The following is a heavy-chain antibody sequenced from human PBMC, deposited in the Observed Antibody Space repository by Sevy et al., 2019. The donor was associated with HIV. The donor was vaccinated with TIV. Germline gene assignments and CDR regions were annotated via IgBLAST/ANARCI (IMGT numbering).Heavy chain of an antibody. D-gene: IGHD2-15*01. J-gene: IGHJ4*02. V-gene: IGHV3-21*01. CDR2: ISSYSNNI. CDR3: ARVERWYEIDY. CDR1: GFTFRSFD. Sequence: GGSLRLSCEASGFTFRSFDMSWARQAPGKGLEWVSSISSYSNNIYYADSVKGRFTVSRDKAKNSLFLQMDSLGAEDTGVYFWARVERWYEIDYWGQGTLVTVSS.